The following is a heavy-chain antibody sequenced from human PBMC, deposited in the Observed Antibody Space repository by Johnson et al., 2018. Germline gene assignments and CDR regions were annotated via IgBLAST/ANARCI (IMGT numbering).Heavy chain of an antibody. V-gene: IGHV3-30*18. CDR1: GFTFNTYD. CDR3: AKDLVRVVAFDV. D-gene: IGHD6-6*01. CDR2: ISSDGSDK. J-gene: IGHJ3*01. Sequence: QVQLVQSGGGVVQPGRSLRLSCAASGFTFNTYDIHWVRQAPGKGLEWVALISSDGSDKYYADSVKGRFIISRDNSKNTLYLQMNTLRTEDTAVYYCAKDLVRVVAFDVWGQGTVVTVSS.